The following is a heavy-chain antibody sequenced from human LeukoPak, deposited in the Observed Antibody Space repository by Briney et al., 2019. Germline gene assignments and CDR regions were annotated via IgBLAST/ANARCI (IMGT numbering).Heavy chain of an antibody. CDR1: GGSFSGYY. D-gene: IGHD1-20*01. V-gene: IGHV4-34*01. J-gene: IGHJ6*03. Sequence: PSETLSLTCAVYGGSFSGYYWSWSRQPPGKGLEWIGEINHSGSTNYNPSLKSRVTISVDTSKNQFSLKLSSVTAADTAVYYCAREVVGGYNWKIRDRYMDVWGKGTTVTVSS. CDR3: AREVVGGYNWKIRDRYMDV. CDR2: INHSGST.